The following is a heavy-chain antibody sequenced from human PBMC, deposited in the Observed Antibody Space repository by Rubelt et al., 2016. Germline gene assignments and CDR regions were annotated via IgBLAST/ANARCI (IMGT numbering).Heavy chain of an antibody. Sequence: VESGGGLVKPGGSLRLSCAASGFTFTKAWMNWVRQAPGKGLEWVGRIKSKSDGGTTDYAAPVKGRFTISSDDSKNTVYLQMTGLKTEDTAVYYCTRDSISSSDYWGQGTLVTVSS. J-gene: IGHJ4*02. CDR3: TRDSISSSDY. V-gene: IGHV3-15*07. CDR2: IKSKSDGGTT. D-gene: IGHD6-6*01. CDR1: GFTFTKAW.